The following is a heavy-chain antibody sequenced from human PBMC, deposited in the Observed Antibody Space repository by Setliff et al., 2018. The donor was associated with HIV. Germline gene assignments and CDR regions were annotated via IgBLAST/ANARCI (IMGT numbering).Heavy chain of an antibody. CDR1: GYTFTSYY. CDR3: ARGVLDGDAFDY. J-gene: IGHJ4*02. CDR2: INPSGGST. Sequence: ASVKVSCKASGYTFTSYYMHWVRQAPGQGLEWMGIINPSGGSTSYAQKFQGRVTMTRDTSTSTVYMDLSNLRSEDTAVYYCARGVLDGDAFDYWGQGTLVTVSA. V-gene: IGHV1-46*01. D-gene: IGHD2-2*03.